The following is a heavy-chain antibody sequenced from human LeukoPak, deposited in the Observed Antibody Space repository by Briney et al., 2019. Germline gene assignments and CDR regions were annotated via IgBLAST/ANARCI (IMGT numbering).Heavy chain of an antibody. D-gene: IGHD6-19*01. V-gene: IGHV4-39*07. Sequence: ASETLSLTCTVSGGSISSSSYYWGWIRQPPGKGLEWIGEINHSGSTNYNPSLKSRVTISVDTSKNQFSLKLSSVTAADTAAYYCARYSSGWYSQRKHAFDIWGQGTMVTVSS. CDR3: ARYSSGWYSQRKHAFDI. CDR1: GGSISSSSYY. CDR2: INHSGST. J-gene: IGHJ3*02.